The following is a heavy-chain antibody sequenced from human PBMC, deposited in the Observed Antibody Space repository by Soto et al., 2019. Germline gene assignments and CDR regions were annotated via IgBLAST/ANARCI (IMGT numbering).Heavy chain of an antibody. D-gene: IGHD1-26*01. Sequence: GESLKISCEADGYSFTSYWIGWVRLMPAKGLEWMGIIYPGDSDARYSPSFQGQVTISADKSINTAYLQWSSLKASDTAIYYCARQIVIVGSTYDAFDIWGQGTMVTVS. J-gene: IGHJ3*02. V-gene: IGHV5-51*01. CDR3: ARQIVIVGSTYDAFDI. CDR1: GYSFTSYW. CDR2: IYPGDSDA.